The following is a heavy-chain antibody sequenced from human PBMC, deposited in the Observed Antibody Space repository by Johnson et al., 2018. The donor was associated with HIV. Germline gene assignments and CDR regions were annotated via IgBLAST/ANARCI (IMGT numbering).Heavy chain of an antibody. D-gene: IGHD2-21*02. CDR3: AKDKAVVTALYDAFDI. J-gene: IGHJ3*02. Sequence: VQLVESGGGLVQPGGSLRLSCAASGFTFSSYAMSWVRQAPGKGLEWVSAISGSGGSTYYADSVKGRFTISRDNSKNTLYLQMNSLGAEDTAVYYCAKDKAVVTALYDAFDIWGQGTMVTVSS. V-gene: IGHV3-23*04. CDR1: GFTFSSYA. CDR2: ISGSGGST.